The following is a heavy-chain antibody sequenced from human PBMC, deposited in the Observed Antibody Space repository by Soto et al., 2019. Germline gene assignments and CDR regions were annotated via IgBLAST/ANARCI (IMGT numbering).Heavy chain of an antibody. CDR1: GGSISSYY. J-gene: IGHJ6*04. D-gene: IGHD3-9*01. Sequence: SETLSLTCTVSGGSISSYYWSWIRQPPGKGLEWIGYIYYSGSTNYNPSLKSRVTISVDTSKNQFSLKLSSVTAADTAVYYCARFRYFDWLFLEGWGKGTTVTVSS. CDR2: IYYSGST. V-gene: IGHV4-59*01. CDR3: ARFRYFDWLFLEG.